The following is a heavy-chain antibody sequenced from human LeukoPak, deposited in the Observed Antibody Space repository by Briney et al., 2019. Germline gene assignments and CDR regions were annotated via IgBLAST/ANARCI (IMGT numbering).Heavy chain of an antibody. D-gene: IGHD5-12*01. CDR1: GFIFSSYG. Sequence: PGGTLRLSCAASGFIFSSYGMSWVRQAPGKGLEWVSAISGSGGSTYYADSVKGRFTISRDNSKNTLYLQMNSLRAEDTAVYYCAQDRAWIEFYFWGQGTLVTVSS. CDR3: AQDRAWIEFYF. CDR2: ISGSGGST. V-gene: IGHV3-23*01. J-gene: IGHJ4*02.